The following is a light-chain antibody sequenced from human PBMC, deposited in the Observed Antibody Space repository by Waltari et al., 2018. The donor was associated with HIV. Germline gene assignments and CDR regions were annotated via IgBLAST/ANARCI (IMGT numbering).Light chain of an antibody. CDR3: GTWDSSLSAV. V-gene: IGLV1-51*01. Sequence: QSVLTQPPSVSAAPRQRVTISCSGTSSNIGTNYVSWYQHLPGAAPKLLIYDNNNRPSGIPDRFSGSKSGTSATLVITGLQTGDEADYYCGTWDSSLSAVFGGGTKLTVL. CDR2: DNN. CDR1: SSNIGTNY. J-gene: IGLJ3*02.